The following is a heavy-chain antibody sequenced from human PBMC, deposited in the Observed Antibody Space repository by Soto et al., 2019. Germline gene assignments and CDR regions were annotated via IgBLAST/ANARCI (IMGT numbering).Heavy chain of an antibody. CDR2: IYYSGST. Sequence: PSETLSLTCTVSGGSISSYYWSWIRQPPGKGLEWIGYIYYSGSTNYNPSLKGRVTISVDTSKNQFSLKLSSVTAADTAVYYCARLVRGVIIGYFDYWGQGTLVTVSS. CDR3: ARLVRGVIIGYFDY. D-gene: IGHD3-10*01. J-gene: IGHJ4*02. CDR1: GGSISSYY. V-gene: IGHV4-59*01.